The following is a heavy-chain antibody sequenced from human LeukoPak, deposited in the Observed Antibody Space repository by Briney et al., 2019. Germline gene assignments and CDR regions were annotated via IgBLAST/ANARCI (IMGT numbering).Heavy chain of an antibody. CDR2: ITGTGGST. Sequence: PGGSLRLSCAASGFTFSSYEMNWVRQAPGKGLEWVSGITGTGGSTYYADSVKGRFTVSRDTSKNTLYLQMNSLRAEDTAIYYCAKDHRTAVAGFYYWGQGTLVTVSS. D-gene: IGHD6-19*01. CDR1: GFTFSSYE. J-gene: IGHJ4*02. V-gene: IGHV3-23*01. CDR3: AKDHRTAVAGFYY.